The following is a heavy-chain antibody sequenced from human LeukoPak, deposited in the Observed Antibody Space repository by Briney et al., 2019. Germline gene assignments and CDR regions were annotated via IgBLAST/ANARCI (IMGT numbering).Heavy chain of an antibody. Sequence: PGGSLRLSCAASGFTFSSYGMHWVRQAPGKGLEWVTFIRYDGSNKYYADSVKGRFTISRDNSKNTLYLQMNSLRAEDTAVYYCAKGHSGSYYANFDYWGQGTLVTVSS. CDR2: IRYDGSNK. D-gene: IGHD1-26*01. CDR1: GFTFSSYG. CDR3: AKGHSGSYYANFDY. J-gene: IGHJ4*02. V-gene: IGHV3-30*02.